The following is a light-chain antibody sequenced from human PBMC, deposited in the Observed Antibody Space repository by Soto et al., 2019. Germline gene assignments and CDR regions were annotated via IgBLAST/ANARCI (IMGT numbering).Light chain of an antibody. CDR1: QSVRSK. CDR3: QQYDNWPLT. V-gene: IGKV3-15*01. CDR2: GAS. J-gene: IGKJ4*01. Sequence: EIMVKNSPDSLSVSKWERASLSWRASQSVRSKVAWYQQKPGQAPRLLIYGASTRATGIPARFSGSGSGTEFTLTISSLQSEDFAVYYCQQYDNWPLTFGGGTKVDIK.